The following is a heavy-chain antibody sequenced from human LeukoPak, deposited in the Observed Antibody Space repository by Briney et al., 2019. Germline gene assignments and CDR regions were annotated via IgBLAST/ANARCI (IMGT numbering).Heavy chain of an antibody. Sequence: SETLSLTCTVSGGSFEHYFWSWIRQPPGKGLEWIGYVYYSGSTDYSPSLKSRLTISADTSKNQFSLKLSSVTAADTAVYYCARTPPLWGSYYRNWFDPWGQGTLVTVSS. J-gene: IGHJ5*02. CDR2: VYYSGST. CDR3: ARTPPLWGSYYRNWFDP. CDR1: GGSFEHYF. V-gene: IGHV4-59*12. D-gene: IGHD3-3*01.